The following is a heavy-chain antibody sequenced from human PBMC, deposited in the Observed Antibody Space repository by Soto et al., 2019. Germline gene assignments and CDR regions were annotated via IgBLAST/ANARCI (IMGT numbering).Heavy chain of an antibody. D-gene: IGHD2-15*01. V-gene: IGHV5-51*01. CDR1: GYSFTSYW. Sequence: GESLKISCKGSGYSFTSYWIGWVRQMPGKGLEWMGIIYPGDSDTRYSPSFQGQVTISADKSISTAYLQWSSLKASDTAMYYCARHEVVVAATPEDDAFDIWGQGTMVTVSS. CDR2: IYPGDSDT. CDR3: ARHEVVVAATPEDDAFDI. J-gene: IGHJ3*02.